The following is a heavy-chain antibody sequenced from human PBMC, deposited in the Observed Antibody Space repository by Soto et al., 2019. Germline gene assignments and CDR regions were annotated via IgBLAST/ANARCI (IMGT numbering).Heavy chain of an antibody. CDR2: IVSSGSHK. CDR3: ASLTITGTTAPYYYNMDV. J-gene: IGHJ6*02. Sequence: PGGSLRLSCAASGFTFSSYAMSWVRQAPGKGLEWVSSIVSSGSHKYYADSVKGRFTISRDNAKNSLYLQMNSLRAEDTAVYYCASLTITGTTAPYYYNMDVWGQGTTVTVSS. CDR1: GFTFSSYA. V-gene: IGHV3-21*01. D-gene: IGHD1-20*01.